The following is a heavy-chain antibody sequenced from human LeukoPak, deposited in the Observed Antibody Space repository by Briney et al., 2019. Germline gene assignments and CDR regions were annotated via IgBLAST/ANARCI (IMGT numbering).Heavy chain of an antibody. D-gene: IGHD2-2*01. CDR2: IKTDGSEK. J-gene: IGHJ1*01. CDR3: ATYSSRNAREFQS. Sequence: GGSLRLSCEASGFTFSDSWMTWVRQTPGKGLEWVANIKTDGSEKYYVDYVRGRFTISRDNAKNSLYLQMNSLRAEAAAVYYCATYSSRNAREFQSWGQGTLVTVSS. V-gene: IGHV3-7*01. CDR1: GFTFSDSW.